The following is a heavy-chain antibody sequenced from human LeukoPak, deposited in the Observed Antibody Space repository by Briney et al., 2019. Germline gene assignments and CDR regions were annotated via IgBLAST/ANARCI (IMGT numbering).Heavy chain of an antibody. CDR2: MNPNSGNT. Sequence: GASVKVSCKASGYTFTSYDINWVRQATGQGLEWMGWMNPNSGNTGYAQKFQGRVTMTRNTSISTAYMELSSLRSEDTAVYYCARGHLWFGELCVDPWGQGTLVTVSS. CDR1: GYTFTSYD. CDR3: ARGHLWFGELCVDP. J-gene: IGHJ5*02. V-gene: IGHV1-8*01. D-gene: IGHD3-10*01.